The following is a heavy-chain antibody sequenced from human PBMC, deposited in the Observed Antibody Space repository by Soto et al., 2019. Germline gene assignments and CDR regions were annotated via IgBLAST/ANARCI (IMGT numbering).Heavy chain of an antibody. Sequence: SLRLSCAASGVNFSSYAMNWVRQAPGKGLEWVSTISDTGGGTFYAGSVKGRFTISRDNSKNTLYLQMHSLRADDSAIYFCAVGRHKTSGSNTWFDPWGRGTLVTVSS. CDR1: GVNFSSYA. D-gene: IGHD3-22*01. CDR2: ISDTGGGT. CDR3: AVGRHKTSGSNTWFDP. V-gene: IGHV3-23*01. J-gene: IGHJ5*02.